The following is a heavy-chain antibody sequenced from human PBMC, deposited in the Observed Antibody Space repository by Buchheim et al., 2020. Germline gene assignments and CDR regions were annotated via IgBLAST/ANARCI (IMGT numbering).Heavy chain of an antibody. CDR1: GFTFSSYG. CDR2: IWYDGSNK. J-gene: IGHJ6*02. V-gene: IGHV3-33*01. D-gene: IGHD7-27*01. CDR3: ARDILGDYYYYGMDV. Sequence: QVQLVESGGGVVQPGRSLRLSCAASGFTFSSYGMHWVRQAPGKGLEWVAVIWYDGSNKYYADSVKGRFTISRDNSKNTLYLQMNSLRAEDTAVYYCARDILGDYYYYGMDVWGQGTT.